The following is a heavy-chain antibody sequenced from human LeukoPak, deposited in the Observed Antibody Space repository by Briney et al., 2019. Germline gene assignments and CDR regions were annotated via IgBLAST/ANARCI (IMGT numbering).Heavy chain of an antibody. J-gene: IGHJ4*02. Sequence: SETLSFTCAVYGGSFSGYYWSWIRQPPGKGLEWIGEINHSGSTNYNPSLKSRVTISVDTSKNQFSLKLSSVTAADTAVYYCARGLEAAAGIYFDYWGQGTLVTVSS. D-gene: IGHD6-13*01. CDR2: INHSGST. CDR3: ARGLEAAAGIYFDY. CDR1: GGSFSGYY. V-gene: IGHV4-34*01.